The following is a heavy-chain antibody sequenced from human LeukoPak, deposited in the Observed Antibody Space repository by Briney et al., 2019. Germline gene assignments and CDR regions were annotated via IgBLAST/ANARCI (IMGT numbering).Heavy chain of an antibody. J-gene: IGHJ4*02. V-gene: IGHV3-21*01. CDR3: ARSLWFGESGYFDY. CDR2: ISSSSSYI. CDR1: GFTFSSYS. Sequence: GGSLRLSCAASGFTFSSYSMNWVRQAPGKGLEWVSSISSSSSYIYYADSVKGRFTISRDNAKNSLYLHMNSLRAEDTAVYYCARSLWFGESGYFDYWGQGTLVTVSS. D-gene: IGHD3-10*01.